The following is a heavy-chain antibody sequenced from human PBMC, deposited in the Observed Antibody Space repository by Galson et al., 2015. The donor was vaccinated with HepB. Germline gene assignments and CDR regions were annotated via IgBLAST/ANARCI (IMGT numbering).Heavy chain of an antibody. CDR1: GGTFSSYA. J-gene: IGHJ4*02. CDR3: ARGRPNYDSSGTPFYYFDY. Sequence: SVKVSCKASGGTFSSYAISWVRQAPGQGLEWMGGIIPIFGTANYAQKFQGRVTITADESTSTAYMELSSLRSEDTAVYYCARGRPNYDSSGTPFYYFDYWGQGTLVTVSS. D-gene: IGHD3-22*01. CDR2: IIPIFGTA. V-gene: IGHV1-69*13.